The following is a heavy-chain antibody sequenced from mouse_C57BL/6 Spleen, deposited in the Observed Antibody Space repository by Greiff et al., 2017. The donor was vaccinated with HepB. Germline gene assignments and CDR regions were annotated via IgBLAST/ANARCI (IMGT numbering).Heavy chain of an antibody. CDR2: INPSTGGT. CDR3: ATIYGSPWYFDV. Sequence: VQLQQSGPELVKPGASVKISCKASGYSFTGYYMNWVKQSPEKSLEWIGEINPSTGGTTYNQKFKAKATLTVDKSSSTAYMQLKSLTSEDSAVYYCATIYGSPWYFDVWGTGTTVTVSS. CDR1: GYSFTGYY. V-gene: IGHV1-42*01. D-gene: IGHD1-1*01. J-gene: IGHJ1*03.